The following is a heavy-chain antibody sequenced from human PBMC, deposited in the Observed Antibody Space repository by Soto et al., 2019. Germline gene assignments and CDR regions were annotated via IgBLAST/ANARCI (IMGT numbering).Heavy chain of an antibody. CDR1: GFSLSTSGVG. V-gene: IGHV2-5*02. D-gene: IGHD3-9*01. J-gene: IGHJ5*02. CDR3: AHRVSSHYDIWHAEVAEDWFDP. CDR2: IYWDDDK. Sequence: SGPTLVNPTQTLTLTCTFSGFSLSTSGVGVGWIRQPPGKALEWLALIYWDDDKRYSPSLKSRLTITKDTSKNQVVLTLTNMDPVDTATYYCAHRVSSHYDIWHAEVAEDWFDPWGQGTLDTVSS.